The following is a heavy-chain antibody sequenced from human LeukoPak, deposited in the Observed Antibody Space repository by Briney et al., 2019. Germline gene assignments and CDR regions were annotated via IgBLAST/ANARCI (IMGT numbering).Heavy chain of an antibody. D-gene: IGHD3-10*01. CDR2: IKDADAKP. V-gene: IGHV3-23*01. CDR1: GLAVSTSV. J-gene: IGHJ4*02. Sequence: GGSLRLSCATSGLAVSTSVIYWFRQAPGKGLEWVSDIKDADAKPSYADSVKGRFTISRDDSKNTVYLEMNSLRAEDTALYYCAKVGVRINSGDYWGQGTLVTVSS. CDR3: AKVGVRINSGDY.